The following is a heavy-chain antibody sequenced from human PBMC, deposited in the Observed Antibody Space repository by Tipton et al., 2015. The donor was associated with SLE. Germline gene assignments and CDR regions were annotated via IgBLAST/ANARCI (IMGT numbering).Heavy chain of an antibody. V-gene: IGHV3-43D*04. CDR1: GFTFNDYA. J-gene: IGHJ6*02. CDR3: AKADYDDSDYYYYGLDV. D-gene: IGHD3-16*01. CDR2: ISWEGGSI. Sequence: SLRLSCAASGFTFNDYAMHWVRQSPGKGLEWVSVISWEGGSIYYADSVKGRFTISRDNSKNSLFLQMSSLRSEDTALYYCAKADYDDSDYYYYGLDVWGQGTTVTVSS.